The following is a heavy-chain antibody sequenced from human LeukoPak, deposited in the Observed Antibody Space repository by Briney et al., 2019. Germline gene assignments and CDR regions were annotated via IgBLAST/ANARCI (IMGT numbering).Heavy chain of an antibody. J-gene: IGHJ4*02. CDR3: TRVRSHYYGSGSPYFDY. Sequence: GGSLRLSCAASGFTFSSYAMHWVRQAPGKGLEWVGFIRSKAYGGTTEYAASVKGRFTISRDDSKSIAYLQMNSLKTEDTAVYYCTRVRSHYYGSGSPYFDYWGQGTLVTVSS. CDR1: GFTFSSYA. V-gene: IGHV3-49*04. CDR2: IRSKAYGGTT. D-gene: IGHD3-10*01.